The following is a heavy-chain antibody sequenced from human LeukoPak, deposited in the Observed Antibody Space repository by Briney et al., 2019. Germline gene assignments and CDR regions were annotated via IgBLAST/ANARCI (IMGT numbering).Heavy chain of an antibody. Sequence: GGSLRLSCAASGFTFSSYSMNWVRQAPGKGLEWVSSISSSSSYIYYADSVKGRFTISRDNAKNSLYLQMNSLRAEDTAVYYCARGLQLRYFDWSRWKDAFDIWGQGTMVTVSS. V-gene: IGHV3-21*01. CDR2: ISSSSSYI. J-gene: IGHJ3*02. CDR1: GFTFSSYS. CDR3: ARGLQLRYFDWSRWKDAFDI. D-gene: IGHD3-9*01.